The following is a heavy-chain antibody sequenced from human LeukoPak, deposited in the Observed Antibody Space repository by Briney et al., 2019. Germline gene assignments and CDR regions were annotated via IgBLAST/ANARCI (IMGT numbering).Heavy chain of an antibody. Sequence: GGSLRLSCAASGFTVSSYSMHWVRQAPGKGLEWVADIWSDGTKKYYADSVRGRFTISRDTSENTVYLQMNSLGDEDTAVYYCARDLSSGYLIDYWGQGTLVTVSS. D-gene: IGHD3-22*01. CDR1: GFTVSSYS. J-gene: IGHJ4*02. V-gene: IGHV3-33*01. CDR2: IWSDGTKK. CDR3: ARDLSSGYLIDY.